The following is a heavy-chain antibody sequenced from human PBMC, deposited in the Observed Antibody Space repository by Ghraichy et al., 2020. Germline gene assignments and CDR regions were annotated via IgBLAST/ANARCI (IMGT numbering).Heavy chain of an antibody. V-gene: IGHV4-38-2*02. D-gene: IGHD6-13*01. CDR2: IYHSGST. CDR1: GYSISSGYY. CDR3: ARVGSSSWYLEIYYYYGMDV. Sequence: SETLSLTCTVSGYSISSGYYWGWIRQPPGKGLEWIGSIYHSGSTYYNPSLKSRVTISVDTSKNQFSLKLSSVTAADTAVYYCARVGSSSWYLEIYYYYGMDVWGQGTTVTVSS. J-gene: IGHJ6*02.